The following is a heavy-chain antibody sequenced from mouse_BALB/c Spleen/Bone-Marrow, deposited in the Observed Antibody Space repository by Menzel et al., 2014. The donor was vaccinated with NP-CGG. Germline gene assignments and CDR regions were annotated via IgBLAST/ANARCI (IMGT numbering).Heavy chain of an antibody. CDR1: GFDFSRYW. D-gene: IGHD1-1*01. V-gene: IGHV4-1*02. CDR3: ARPDYYGYLNY. CDR2: INPDSRTI. J-gene: IGHJ2*01. Sequence: EVKVEESGGGLVQPGGTLKFSCAASGFDFSRYWMSWVRQAPGKGLEWIGEINPDSRTINYSPSLKDKFIISRDNAKNTLYLRLNKVRSEDTALYYCARPDYYGYLNYWGQGTTLTVSS.